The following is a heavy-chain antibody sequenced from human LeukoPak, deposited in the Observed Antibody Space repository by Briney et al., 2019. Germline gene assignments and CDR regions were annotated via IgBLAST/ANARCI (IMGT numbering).Heavy chain of an antibody. CDR3: ARHGYCSGGSCYSEYFQH. CDR2: IYPCEPEN. V-gene: IGHV5-51*01. D-gene: IGHD2-15*01. Sequence: GESLKISRKGSGYSFTSYRIGWVRQMPGKGLEWMGIIYPCEPENRYRPFFQGQVIISADKSISTDYLQWSSLNASDTAMYYCARHGYCSGGSCYSEYFQHWGQGTLVTVSS. CDR1: GYSFTSYR. J-gene: IGHJ1*01.